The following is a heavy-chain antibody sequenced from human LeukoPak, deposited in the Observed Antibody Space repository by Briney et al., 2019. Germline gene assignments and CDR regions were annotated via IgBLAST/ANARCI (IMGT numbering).Heavy chain of an antibody. J-gene: IGHJ5*02. CDR2: ISYDGSNK. Sequence: GGSLRLSCAASGFTFSSYGIHWVRQAPGKGLEWVAVISYDGSNKFYADSVKGRFTISRDNSKNMLFLQMNSLRPEDTAVYYCAKDWGEATVTNWFDPWGQGTLVTVSS. CDR1: GFTFSSYG. D-gene: IGHD4-11*01. CDR3: AKDWGEATVTNWFDP. V-gene: IGHV3-30*18.